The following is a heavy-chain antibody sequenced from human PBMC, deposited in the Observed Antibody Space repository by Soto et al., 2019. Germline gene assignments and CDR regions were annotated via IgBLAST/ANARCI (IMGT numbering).Heavy chain of an antibody. J-gene: IGHJ4*01. D-gene: IGHD1-1*01. Sequence: QITLKHSGPTLVKPTQTLTLTCTVSGFSLTTPGLGVGWIRQPPGKALEWLTLVYWHDDKRYSSSLIDRLTIARDTSNNQVVLSMTNMDTEESATYYCVRLMSTDTTGYFDYWGHGILVTVSS. CDR1: GFSLTTPGLG. CDR2: VYWHDDK. CDR3: VRLMSTDTTGYFDY. V-gene: IGHV2-5*01.